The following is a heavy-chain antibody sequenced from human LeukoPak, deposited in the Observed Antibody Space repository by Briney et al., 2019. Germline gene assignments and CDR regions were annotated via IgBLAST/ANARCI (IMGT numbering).Heavy chain of an antibody. Sequence: PGGSLRLSCAASGFTFSSYGMHWVRQAPGKGLEWVAVIWYDGSNKYYADSVKGRFTISRDNSKNTLYLQMNSLRAKDTAVYYCARSYYDSSGYYHFDYWGQGTLVTVSS. CDR3: ARSYYDSSGYYHFDY. D-gene: IGHD3-22*01. J-gene: IGHJ4*02. V-gene: IGHV3-33*01. CDR1: GFTFSSYG. CDR2: IWYDGSNK.